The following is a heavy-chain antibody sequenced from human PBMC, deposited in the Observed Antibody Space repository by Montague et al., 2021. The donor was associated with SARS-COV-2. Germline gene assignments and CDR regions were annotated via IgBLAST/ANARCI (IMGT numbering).Heavy chain of an antibody. J-gene: IGHJ4*02. CDR1: GGSFSGHY. Sequence: SETLSLTCAVYGGSFSGHYWNWIRQPPGKGLVWIGEINHSGSTNNNPSLKSRVTMSVDTSKNQHSRKLSSVTAADTAVYYCARGARQGYGFRVGSFDYWGQGTLVTVSS. D-gene: IGHD3-10*01. CDR2: INHSGST. V-gene: IGHV4-34*01. CDR3: ARGARQGYGFRVGSFDY.